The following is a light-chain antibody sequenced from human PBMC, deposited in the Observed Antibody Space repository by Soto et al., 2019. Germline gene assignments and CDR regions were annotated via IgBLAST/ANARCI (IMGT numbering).Light chain of an antibody. CDR1: QSVDTF. Sequence: EIVLTQSPGTLSLSPGERATLSCRASQSVDTFLVWYQQKPGQAPRLLISGASSRATGIPDRFRGSGSGTDFTLTISGLEPEDFAVYYCQQYANSPPWTSGQGTKVDIK. J-gene: IGKJ1*01. CDR3: QQYANSPPWT. V-gene: IGKV3-20*01. CDR2: GAS.